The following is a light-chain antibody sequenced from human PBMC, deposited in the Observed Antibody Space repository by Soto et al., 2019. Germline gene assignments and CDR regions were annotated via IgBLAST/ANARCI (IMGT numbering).Light chain of an antibody. CDR3: ALWDDRLNGPV. Sequence: QSVLTQPPSTSGTPGQRVAISCSGTSSNIGSHTVNWYQQLPGTAPKLLIYGDDQRPSGVPDRFSGSKSGTSASLAISGLQPEDEVDYYCALWDDRLNGPVFGGGTKLTVL. CDR1: SSNIGSHT. V-gene: IGLV1-44*01. CDR2: GDD. J-gene: IGLJ3*02.